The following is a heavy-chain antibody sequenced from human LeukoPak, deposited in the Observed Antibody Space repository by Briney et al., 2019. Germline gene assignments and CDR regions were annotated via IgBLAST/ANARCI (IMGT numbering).Heavy chain of an antibody. D-gene: IGHD3-3*01. CDR3: ARSRITIFGVVIDYYYYYMDV. CDR1: GYTFTSYY. CDR2: INPSGGST. Sequence: ASVKVSCKASGYTFTSYYMHWVRQAPGQGLEWMGIINPSGGSTSYAQKFQGRVTMTRDTSTSTVYMELSSLRSEDTAVYYCARSRITIFGVVIDYYYYYMDVWGKGTTVTVSS. V-gene: IGHV1-46*01. J-gene: IGHJ6*03.